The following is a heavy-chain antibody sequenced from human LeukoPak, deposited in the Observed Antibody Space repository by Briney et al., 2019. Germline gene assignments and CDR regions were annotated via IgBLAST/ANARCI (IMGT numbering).Heavy chain of an antibody. CDR3: AKGSVVVVPAAILNHDAFDI. J-gene: IGHJ3*02. V-gene: IGHV3-30*02. CDR2: IRYDGSNK. CDR1: GFTFSSYG. D-gene: IGHD2-2*02. Sequence: PGGSLRLSCAASGFTFSSYGMHWVRQAPGKGLEWVAFIRYDGSNKYYADSVKGRFTISRDNSKNTLYLQMNSLRAEDTAVYYCAKGSVVVVPAAILNHDAFDIWGQGTMVTVSS.